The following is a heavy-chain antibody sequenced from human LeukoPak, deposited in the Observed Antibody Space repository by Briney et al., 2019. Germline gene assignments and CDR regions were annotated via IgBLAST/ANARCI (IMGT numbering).Heavy chain of an antibody. CDR2: INPNSGGT. D-gene: IGHD6-13*01. V-gene: IGHV1-2*02. CDR3: ARPLRSSWYEVDNWFDP. CDR1: GYTFTGYY. J-gene: IGHJ5*02. Sequence: ASVTVSCKASGYTFTGYYMHWVRQAPGQGLEWMGWINPNSGGTNYAQKFQGRVTMTRDTSISTAYMELSRLRSDDTAVYYCARPLRSSWYEVDNWFDPWGQGTLVTVSS.